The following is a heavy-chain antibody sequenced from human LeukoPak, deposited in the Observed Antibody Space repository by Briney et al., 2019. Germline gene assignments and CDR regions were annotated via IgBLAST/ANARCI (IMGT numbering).Heavy chain of an antibody. CDR3: AGEDIVVVVAATISNWFDP. V-gene: IGHV4-39*01. J-gene: IGHJ5*02. CDR1: GGSISSSSYY. Sequence: SETLSLTCTVSGGSISSSSYYWGWIRQPPGKGLEWIGSIYYSGSTYYNPSLKSRVTISVDTSKNQFSLKLSSVTAADTAVYYCAGEDIVVVVAATISNWFDPWGQGTLVTVSS. D-gene: IGHD2-15*01. CDR2: IYYSGST.